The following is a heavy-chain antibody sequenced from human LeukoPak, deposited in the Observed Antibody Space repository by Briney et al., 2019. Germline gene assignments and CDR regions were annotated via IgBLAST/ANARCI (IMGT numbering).Heavy chain of an antibody. Sequence: GESLKISCKGSGYSFTSYWIGWVRQMPGKGLEWMGIIYPGDSDTRYSPSFQGQVTISADKSISTAYLQWSSLKASDTAMYYCARHRVAMATTIPGDYWGQGTLVTVSS. CDR3: ARHRVAMATTIPGDY. CDR1: GYSFTSYW. CDR2: IYPGDSDT. J-gene: IGHJ4*02. V-gene: IGHV5-51*01. D-gene: IGHD5-24*01.